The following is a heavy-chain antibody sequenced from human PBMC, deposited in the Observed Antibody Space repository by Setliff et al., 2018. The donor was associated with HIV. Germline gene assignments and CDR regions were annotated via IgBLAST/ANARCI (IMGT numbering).Heavy chain of an antibody. CDR3: TRDLWGDDYYYNNMDV. D-gene: IGHD2-21*02. J-gene: IGHJ6*03. CDR1: GASITSHN. CDR2: IYTRGNT. V-gene: IGHV4-4*07. Sequence: SETLSLTCSVSGASITSHNWSWIRQAAGKGLEWIGRIYTRGNTNYNPSLRSRVAMSVDTSKNQFSLKVTSVTAADTAVYYCTRDLWGDDYYYNNMDVWGKGTTVTVSS.